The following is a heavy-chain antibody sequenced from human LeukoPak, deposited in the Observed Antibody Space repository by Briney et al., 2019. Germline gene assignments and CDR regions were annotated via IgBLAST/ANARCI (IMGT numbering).Heavy chain of an antibody. V-gene: IGHV4-59*01. CDR1: SGSINSYY. CDR2: IYYSGST. D-gene: IGHD5-18*01. J-gene: IGHJ4*02. Sequence: SETLSLTCTVSSGSINSYYWSWIRQPPGKGLEWIGYIYYSGSTNYNPSLKSRVTMSVDTSKNQFSLKLSSVTAADTAVYYCARSDTAMEIDYWGLGTLVTVSS. CDR3: ARSDTAMEIDY.